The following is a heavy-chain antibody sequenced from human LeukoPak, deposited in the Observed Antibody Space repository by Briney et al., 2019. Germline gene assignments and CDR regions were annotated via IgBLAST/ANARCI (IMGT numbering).Heavy chain of an antibody. V-gene: IGHV3-73*01. J-gene: IGHJ4*02. CDR3: TSHDYGDYTPFDY. Sequence: GRSLRLSCAASGFTFSGSAMHWVRQASGKGLEWVGRIRSKANSYATAYAASVKGRFTISRDDSKNTAYLQMNSLKTEDTAVYYCTSHDYGDYTPFDYWGQGTLVTVSS. CDR2: IRSKANSYAT. D-gene: IGHD4-17*01. CDR1: GFTFSGSA.